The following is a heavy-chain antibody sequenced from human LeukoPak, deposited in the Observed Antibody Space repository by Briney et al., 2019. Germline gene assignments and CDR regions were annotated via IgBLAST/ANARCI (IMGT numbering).Heavy chain of an antibody. CDR1: GDSVSSKSAA. Sequence: SQTLSLTCAISGDSVSSKSAAWHWIRQSPSRGLEWLGRTYYRSKWYNDYAVSVKSRITFNPDTSKNQFSLQLNSVTPEDTAVYYCARGTLSAGSGFDYWGQGTLVTVSS. V-gene: IGHV6-1*01. CDR2: TYYRSKWYN. CDR3: ARGTLSAGSGFDY. D-gene: IGHD1-1*01. J-gene: IGHJ4*02.